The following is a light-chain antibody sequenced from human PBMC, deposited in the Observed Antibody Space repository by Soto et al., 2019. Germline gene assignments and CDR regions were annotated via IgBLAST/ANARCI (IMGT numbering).Light chain of an antibody. V-gene: IGKV3-11*01. CDR2: DAS. J-gene: IGKJ4*01. CDR3: QQRSNWRRLT. CDR1: QSVSID. Sequence: EVVMTQSPATLSLSPGERATLSCRASQSVSIDLAWYQQKPGQAPRLLIYDASTRATGIPARFSGSGSRTDFTLTISSLEPEDFAVYYCQQRSNWRRLTFGGGTKVEIK.